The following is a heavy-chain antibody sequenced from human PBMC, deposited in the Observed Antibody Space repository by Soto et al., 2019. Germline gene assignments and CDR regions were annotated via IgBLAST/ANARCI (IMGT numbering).Heavy chain of an antibody. J-gene: IGHJ4*02. CDR1: GFTFRTFW. CDR3: ARDEVGGYFYA. D-gene: IGHD3-22*01. V-gene: IGHV3-7*01. Sequence: GGSLRLSCAASGFTFRTFWMTWVRQAPGKGLEWLANINLEGSEKFYAESVEGRFTISRDNVKNLVLLQMTSLGADDTAVYYCARDEVGGYFYAWGQGT. CDR2: INLEGSEK.